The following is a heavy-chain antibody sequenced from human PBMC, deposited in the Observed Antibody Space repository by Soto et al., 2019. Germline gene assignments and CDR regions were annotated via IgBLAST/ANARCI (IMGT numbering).Heavy chain of an antibody. J-gene: IGHJ6*02. D-gene: IGHD3-9*01. CDR1: GFTSVGFG. CDR3: ARGSYYDILTRYFCYGMDV. CDR2: INSDGSST. Sequence: LRLSSTAAGFTSVGFGRHWVRKAPGKGLVWVSRINSDGSSTSYADSVKGRFTISRDNAKNTLYLQMNSLRAEDTAVYYCARGSYYDILTRYFCYGMDVWGQGTTVTVSS. V-gene: IGHV3-74*01.